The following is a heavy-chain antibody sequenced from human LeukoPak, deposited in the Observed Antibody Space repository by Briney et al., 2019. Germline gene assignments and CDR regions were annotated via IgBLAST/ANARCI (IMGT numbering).Heavy chain of an antibody. D-gene: IGHD3-22*01. Sequence: GGSLRLSCAASGFTFSSYGMHWVRQAPGKGLEWVAVIWYDGSNKYYADSVKGRFTISRDNSKNTLYLQMNSLRAEDTAVYYCAKDPQANYYDSSGLDYRGQGTLVTVSS. V-gene: IGHV3-33*06. J-gene: IGHJ4*02. CDR3: AKDPQANYYDSSGLDY. CDR2: IWYDGSNK. CDR1: GFTFSSYG.